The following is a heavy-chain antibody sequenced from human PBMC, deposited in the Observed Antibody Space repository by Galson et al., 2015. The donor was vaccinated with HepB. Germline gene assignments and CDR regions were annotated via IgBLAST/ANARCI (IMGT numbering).Heavy chain of an antibody. Sequence: CAISGDSVSSNSAAWNWIRQSPSRGLEWLGRTYYRSNWYNDYAKSVKSRITITPDTSKNQFSLQLNSVTPEDTAVYYCARVGGYNTSWSQGFDPWGQGTLVTVSS. D-gene: IGHD6-13*01. J-gene: IGHJ5*02. CDR2: TYYRSNWYN. CDR1: GDSVSSNSAA. V-gene: IGHV6-1*01. CDR3: ARVGGYNTSWSQGFDP.